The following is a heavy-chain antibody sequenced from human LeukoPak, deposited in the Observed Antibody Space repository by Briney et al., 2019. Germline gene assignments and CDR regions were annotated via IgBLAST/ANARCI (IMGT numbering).Heavy chain of an antibody. CDR3: ARDPGISGMSY. V-gene: IGHV3-48*03. D-gene: IGHD1-20*01. CDR2: ISGRGTTR. CDR1: GFTFSSYE. J-gene: IGHJ4*02. Sequence: PGGSLRLSCAASGFTFSSYEMNWVRQAPGKGLEWVSYISGRGTTRYYADSVKGRFTISRDNANDSLYLQMNSLRAEDTAVYYCARDPGISGMSYWGQGTLVTVSS.